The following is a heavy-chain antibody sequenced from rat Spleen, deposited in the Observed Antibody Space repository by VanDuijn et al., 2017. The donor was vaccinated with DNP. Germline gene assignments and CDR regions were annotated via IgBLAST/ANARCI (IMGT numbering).Heavy chain of an antibody. CDR3: ASTLVNYGTYGYYAMDA. CDR2: MWSDGDT. J-gene: IGHJ4*01. Sequence: QVQLKESGPGLVQPSETLSLTCTVSGFSLTSYSVSWVRQPSGKGPEWMGVMWSDGDTSYNSVLKSRLSITRDTSKNQVFLKMNSLQTEDTATYYCASTLVNYGTYGYYAMDAWGQGTSVTVSS. CDR1: GFSLTSYS. V-gene: IGHV2-32*01. D-gene: IGHD1-3*01.